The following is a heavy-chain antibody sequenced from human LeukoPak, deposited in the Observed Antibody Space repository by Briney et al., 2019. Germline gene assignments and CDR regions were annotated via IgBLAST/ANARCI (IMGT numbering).Heavy chain of an antibody. Sequence: SETLSLTCTVSGYSISSSYYWGWIRQPPGKGLEWIGSVYHSGTAHNNPSLKSRVTISVDTSKNQFYLKLTSVTAADTAVYYCAREYYGSSGYYNDYWGQGALVTVSS. D-gene: IGHD3-22*01. CDR1: GYSISSSYY. J-gene: IGHJ4*02. V-gene: IGHV4-38-2*02. CDR3: AREYYGSSGYYNDY. CDR2: VYHSGTA.